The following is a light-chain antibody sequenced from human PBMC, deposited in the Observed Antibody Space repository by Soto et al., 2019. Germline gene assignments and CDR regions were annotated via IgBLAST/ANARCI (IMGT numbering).Light chain of an antibody. CDR1: SSNIGAGYD. J-gene: IGLJ2*01. CDR2: GNS. CDR3: QSYDSSLSEV. V-gene: IGLV1-40*01. Sequence: QAVVTQPPSVSGAPGQRGTISCTGSSSNIGAGYDVHWYQQLPGTAPKLLIYGNSHRPSGVPDRFSGSKSGTSASLAIAGLQAEDEGDDYCQSYDSSLSEVFGGGTKVTVL.